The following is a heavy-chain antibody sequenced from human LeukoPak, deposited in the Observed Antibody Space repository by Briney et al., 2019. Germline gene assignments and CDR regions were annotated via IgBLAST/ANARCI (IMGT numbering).Heavy chain of an antibody. V-gene: IGHV4-59*01. D-gene: IGHD3-3*01. Sequence: SETLSLTCTVSGGSIGSYYWNWIRQPPGKGLEWIAYIYYTGSANYNPSLNSRVTASVDTSKNQFSLKLTSVTAADTAVYYCARRRSDFWSGDKAFDIWGPGTMVTVSS. CDR2: IYYTGSA. CDR1: GGSIGSYY. J-gene: IGHJ3*02. CDR3: ARRRSDFWSGDKAFDI.